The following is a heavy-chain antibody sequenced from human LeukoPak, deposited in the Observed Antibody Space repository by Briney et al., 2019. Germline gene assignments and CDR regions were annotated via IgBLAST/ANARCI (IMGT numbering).Heavy chain of an antibody. D-gene: IGHD1-26*01. J-gene: IGHJ4*02. CDR3: ARGRVVGASTPYFDY. CDR2: IYYSGST. V-gene: IGHV4-59*01. CDR1: GASISSYY. Sequence: SETLSLTCTVSGASISSYYWSWIRQPPGKGLEWIGYIYYSGSTNYNPPLKSRVTISVDTSKNQLSLRLSSVTAADTAVYYCARGRVVGASTPYFDYWGQGTLVTVSS.